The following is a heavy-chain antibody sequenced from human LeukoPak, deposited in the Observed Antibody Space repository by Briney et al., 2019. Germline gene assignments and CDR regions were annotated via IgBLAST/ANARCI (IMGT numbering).Heavy chain of an antibody. D-gene: IGHD3-3*01. CDR1: GFTFSSYA. J-gene: IGHJ4*02. V-gene: IGHV3-64D*09. CDR2: RSSNGCST. Sequence: GGSLRLSCSASGFTFSSYAMHWVRQAPGKGLEYVSARSSNGCSTYYADSVKGRFTISRDNSKNTLYLQMSSLRAEDTAVYYCVKAAGYDFWSGYYLFDYWGQGTLVTV. CDR3: VKAAGYDFWSGYYLFDY.